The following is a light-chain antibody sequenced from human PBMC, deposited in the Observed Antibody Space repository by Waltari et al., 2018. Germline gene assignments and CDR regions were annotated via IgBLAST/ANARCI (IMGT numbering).Light chain of an antibody. CDR1: QRVPRDY. CDR3: QQYGSLPLT. V-gene: IGKV3-20*01. J-gene: IGKJ4*01. CDR2: TAS. Sequence: EIVLTQFPGTLSLSPGETATLSCRASQRVPRDYLAWYQQKPGQSPRCVIFTASNRATVFPARFSGSGSGTDFALTITKLEPEDFAVYFCQQYGSLPLTFGGGTKVEI.